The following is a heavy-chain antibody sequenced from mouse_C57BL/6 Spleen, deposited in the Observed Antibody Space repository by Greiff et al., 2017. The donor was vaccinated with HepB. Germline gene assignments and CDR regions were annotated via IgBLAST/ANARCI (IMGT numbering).Heavy chain of an antibody. Sequence: QVQLQQPGAELVRPGTSVKLSCKASGYTFTSYWMHWVKQRPGQGLEWIGVIDPSDSYTNYNQKFKGKATLTVDTSSSTAYMQLSSLTSEDSAVYYCAREMIYYGSSYEKAYWGQGTLVTVSA. D-gene: IGHD1-1*01. CDR1: GYTFTSYW. V-gene: IGHV1-59*01. J-gene: IGHJ3*01. CDR2: IDPSDSYT. CDR3: AREMIYYGSSYEKAY.